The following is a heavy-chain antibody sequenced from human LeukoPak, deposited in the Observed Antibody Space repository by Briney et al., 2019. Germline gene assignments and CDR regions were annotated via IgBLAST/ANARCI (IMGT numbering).Heavy chain of an antibody. V-gene: IGHV1-2*02. CDR2: INPNSGGT. D-gene: IGHD6-6*01. Sequence: ASVKVSCKASGYTFTGYYMHWVRQAPGQGLEWMGWINPNSGGTNYAQEFQGRVTMTRDTSISTAYMELSRLRSDDTAVYYCARDRGVEYSSAFDYWGQGTLVTVSS. J-gene: IGHJ4*02. CDR1: GYTFTGYY. CDR3: ARDRGVEYSSAFDY.